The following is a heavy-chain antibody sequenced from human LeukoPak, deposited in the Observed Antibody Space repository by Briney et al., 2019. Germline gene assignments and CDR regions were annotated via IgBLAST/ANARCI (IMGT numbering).Heavy chain of an antibody. CDR3: ARIYGGNATPTDFDY. D-gene: IGHD4-23*01. CDR2: ISYDGSNK. CDR1: GFTFSSHA. V-gene: IGHV3-30*04. J-gene: IGHJ4*02. Sequence: PGGSLRLSCAASGFTFSSHAMHWVRQAPGKGLEWVAVISYDGSNKYYADSVKGRFTISRDNSKNTLCLQMNSLRAEDTAVYYCARIYGGNATPTDFDYWGQGTLVTVSS.